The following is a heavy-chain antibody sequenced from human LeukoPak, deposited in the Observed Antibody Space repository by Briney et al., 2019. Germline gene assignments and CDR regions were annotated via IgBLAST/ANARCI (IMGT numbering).Heavy chain of an antibody. CDR2: ISSSSSYI. Sequence: GGSLRLSCAASGFTFSSYSLYWVRQAPGKGLEWVSSISSSSSYIYYADSVKGRFTISRDNAKNSLYLQMNSLRAEDTAVYYCARLLSGWYFDYWGQGTLVTVSS. J-gene: IGHJ4*02. V-gene: IGHV3-21*01. CDR1: GFTFSSYS. D-gene: IGHD6-19*01. CDR3: ARLLSGWYFDY.